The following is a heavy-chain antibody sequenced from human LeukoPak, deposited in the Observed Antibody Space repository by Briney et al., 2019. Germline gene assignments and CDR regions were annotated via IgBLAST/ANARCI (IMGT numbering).Heavy chain of an antibody. CDR3: ARVGSEKSDY. Sequence: SETLSLTCAVYGGSFSGYYWSWIRQPPGKGLEWIGEINHSGSTNYNPSLKSRVTISVDTSKNQFSLKLSSVTAADTAVYYCARVGSEKSDYWGQGTLVTVSS. V-gene: IGHV4-34*01. J-gene: IGHJ4*02. CDR1: GGSFSGYY. CDR2: INHSGST. D-gene: IGHD3-10*01.